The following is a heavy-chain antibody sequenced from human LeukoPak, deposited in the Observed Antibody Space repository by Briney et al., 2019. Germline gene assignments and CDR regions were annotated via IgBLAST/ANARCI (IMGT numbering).Heavy chain of an antibody. CDR1: GFTFSSYS. CDR3: ARAYYDFWSGYDY. V-gene: IGHV3-48*01. D-gene: IGHD3-3*01. CDR2: ISSSSTTI. Sequence: PGGSLRVSCAVSGFTFSSYSMNWVRQAPGKGLEWVSYISSSSTTIYYTDSVKGRFTISRDNAKSSLYLQMNSLRAEDTAVYYCARAYYDFWSGYDYWGQGTLVTVSS. J-gene: IGHJ4*02.